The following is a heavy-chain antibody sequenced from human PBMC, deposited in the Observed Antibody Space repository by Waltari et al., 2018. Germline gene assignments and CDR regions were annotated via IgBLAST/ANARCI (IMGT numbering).Heavy chain of an antibody. CDR3: VRDMRGAYLFPAPFDF. V-gene: IGHV1-69*01. D-gene: IGHD3-16*01. CDR1: GDTFTRYG. J-gene: IGHJ4*02. CDR2: ITPASTAL. Sequence: QVQLVQSGAEVKKPGSSVKVSCKASGDTFTRYGINWVRQAPGQGLEWMGGITPASTALIYAQSFQGRVTITADESTTTAYIEVSSLRSEDTAMYYCVRDMRGAYLFPAPFDFWGQGTLVIVSS.